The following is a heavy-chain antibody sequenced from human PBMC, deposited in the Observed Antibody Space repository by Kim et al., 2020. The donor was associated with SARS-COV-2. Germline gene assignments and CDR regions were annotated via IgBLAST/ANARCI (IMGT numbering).Heavy chain of an antibody. CDR2: IGSSGSPI. CDR1: GFTFSSFE. J-gene: IGHJ6*02. D-gene: IGHD5-18*01. CDR3: ASGVVGGYNYGRGYYYGTDV. V-gene: IGHV3-48*03. Sequence: GGSLRLSCAASGFTFSSFEMNWVRQAAGKGLEWVSYIGSSGSPIYYADSMEGRFTISRDNAKNSLYLQVSSLRAEDTAVYYCASGVVGGYNYGRGYYYGTDVWGQGTTVTVSS.